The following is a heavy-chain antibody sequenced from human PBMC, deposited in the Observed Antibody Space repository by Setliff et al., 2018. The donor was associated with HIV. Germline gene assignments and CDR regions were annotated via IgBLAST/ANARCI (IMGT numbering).Heavy chain of an antibody. CDR3: ARALWWSGSYYYYYMDV. CDR1: GFTFSSYA. D-gene: IGHD2-21*01. V-gene: IGHV3-53*01. J-gene: IGHJ6*03. CDR2: IYSGGNT. Sequence: PGGSLRLSCAASGFTFSSYAMSWVRQAPGKGLEWVSVIYSGGNTYYADSVKGRFTISRDNSKNILYLQMNSLRAEDTAVYYCARALWWSGSYYYYYMDVWGKGTTVTVSS.